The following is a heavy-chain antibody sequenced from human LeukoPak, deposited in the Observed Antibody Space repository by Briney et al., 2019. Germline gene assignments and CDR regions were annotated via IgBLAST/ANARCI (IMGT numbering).Heavy chain of an antibody. V-gene: IGHV3-30*18. D-gene: IGHD2-8*01. Sequence: GGSLRLSCAASGFTFSSYGMHWVRQAPGKGLEWVAVISYDGSNKYYADSVKGRFTISRDNSKNTLYLQMNSLRAEDTAVYYCAKDLDGYFDYWGQGTLVTVSS. CDR2: ISYDGSNK. CDR1: GFTFSSYG. CDR3: AKDLDGYFDY. J-gene: IGHJ4*02.